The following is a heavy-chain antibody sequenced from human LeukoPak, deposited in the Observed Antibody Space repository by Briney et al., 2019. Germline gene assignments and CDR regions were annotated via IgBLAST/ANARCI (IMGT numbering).Heavy chain of an antibody. CDR3: ARGDGGSYQGRFDY. CDR1: GFTFSSYW. J-gene: IGHJ4*02. Sequence: PGGSLRLSCAASGFTFSSYWMHWVRQAPGKGLAWVSRIKSDDSSTSYADSVKGRFTISRDNAKNTLYLQMNSLRAEDTAVYYCARGDGGSYQGRFDYWGQGTLVTVSS. CDR2: IKSDDSST. V-gene: IGHV3-74*01. D-gene: IGHD1-26*01.